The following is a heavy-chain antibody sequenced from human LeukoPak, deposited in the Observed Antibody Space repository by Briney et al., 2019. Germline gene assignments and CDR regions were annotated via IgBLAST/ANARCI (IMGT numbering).Heavy chain of an antibody. D-gene: IGHD3-9*01. V-gene: IGHV1-18*01. Sequence: GASVKVSCKASGYTFTSYGISWVRQAPGQGLEWMGRISVYNGYTHYPQKLQGGVTMTIDTSTTTAYMELRSLSSDDTAVYYCARYAQDTTGYYYFDYWGQGTLVTVSS. CDR3: ARYAQDTTGYYYFDY. J-gene: IGHJ4*02. CDR1: GYTFTSYG. CDR2: ISVYNGYT.